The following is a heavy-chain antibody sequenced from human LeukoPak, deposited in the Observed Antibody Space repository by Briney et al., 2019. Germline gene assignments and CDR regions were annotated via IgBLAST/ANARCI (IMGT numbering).Heavy chain of an antibody. CDR3: ASGIQPRLSWFFDL. J-gene: IGHJ2*01. CDR1: GFTFSSYS. D-gene: IGHD5-18*01. Sequence: GGSLRLSCAASGFTFSSYSMSWIRQVPGKGLEWISYISSPGSTTYYVDSVKGRFTISRDNAKNSLFLQMNSLRADDTAVYYCASGIQPRLSWFFDLWGRGTLVSVSS. CDR2: ISSPGSTT. V-gene: IGHV3-48*04.